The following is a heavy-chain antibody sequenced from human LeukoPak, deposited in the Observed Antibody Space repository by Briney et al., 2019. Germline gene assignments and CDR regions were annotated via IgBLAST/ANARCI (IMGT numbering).Heavy chain of an antibody. Sequence: GGSLRLSCAASGFTVSSNYMSWVRQAPGKGLEWVSVIYSGGSTYYADSVKGRFTTSRDNSKNTLYLQMNSLRAGDTAVYYCASPLLWRLVGDYWGQGTLVTVSS. CDR1: GFTVSSNY. V-gene: IGHV3-66*01. D-gene: IGHD3-16*01. CDR3: ASPLLWRLVGDY. CDR2: IYSGGST. J-gene: IGHJ4*02.